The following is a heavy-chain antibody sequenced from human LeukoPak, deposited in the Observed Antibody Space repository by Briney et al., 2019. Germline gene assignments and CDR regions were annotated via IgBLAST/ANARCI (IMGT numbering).Heavy chain of an antibody. V-gene: IGHV4-59*01. Sequence: SETLSLTCIVSGGSISSYYWNWVRQPPGKGLEWIGNIYSSGSTDYNPSLKSRVTISLDTSKFQFSLRLNSVTAADTAVYYCARADPNASGYRFNWFDPWGQGTLVTVSS. D-gene: IGHD5-12*01. CDR1: GGSISSYY. CDR3: ARADPNASGYRFNWFDP. CDR2: IYSSGST. J-gene: IGHJ5*02.